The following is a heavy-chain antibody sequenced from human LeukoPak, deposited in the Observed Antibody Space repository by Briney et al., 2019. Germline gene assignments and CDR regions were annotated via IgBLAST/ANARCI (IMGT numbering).Heavy chain of an antibody. V-gene: IGHV4-39*01. CDR3: ARHVSSSWYLKGAYYFDC. CDR2: IYYSGST. Sequence: SETLSLTCTVSGGSISSSSYYWGWIRQPPGKGLEWIGSIYYSGSTYYNPSLKSRVTISVDTSKNQFSLKLSSVTAADTAVYYCARHVSSSWYLKGAYYFDCWGQGTLVTVSS. CDR1: GGSISSSSYY. J-gene: IGHJ4*02. D-gene: IGHD6-13*01.